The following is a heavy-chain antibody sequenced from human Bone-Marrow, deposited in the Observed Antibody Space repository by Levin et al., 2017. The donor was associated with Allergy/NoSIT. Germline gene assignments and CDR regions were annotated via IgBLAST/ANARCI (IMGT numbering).Heavy chain of an antibody. V-gene: IGHV3-7*01. J-gene: IGHJ4*02. CDR2: MKQDGTEK. Sequence: QTSETLSLTCAASGFTFTSYWINWLRQAPGKGLEWVANMKQDGTEKYYADSVKGRFTISRDNAKNSLYLQMNSLRAEDTAVYYCARDGPVGYVYESTGYFDNWGQGTLVTVSS. D-gene: IGHD3-22*01. CDR1: GFTFTSYW. CDR3: ARDGPVGYVYESTGYFDN.